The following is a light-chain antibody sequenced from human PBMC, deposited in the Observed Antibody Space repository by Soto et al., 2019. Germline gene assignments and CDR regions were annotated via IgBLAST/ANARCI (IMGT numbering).Light chain of an antibody. J-gene: IGKJ4*01. CDR3: QHYNNYPLT. V-gene: IGKV1-5*03. CDR1: QGIGTW. CDR2: KAS. Sequence: DIQMTQSPSTLSASVGDRVTITCRASQGIGTWLAWYQQKPGKAPNLLIYKASSLESGVPSRFSGSGSGTEFTLTISSLQTDDFATYYCQHYNNYPLTFGGGTMVEIK.